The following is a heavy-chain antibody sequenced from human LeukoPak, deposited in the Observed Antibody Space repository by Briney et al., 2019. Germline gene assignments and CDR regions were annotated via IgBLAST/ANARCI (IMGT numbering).Heavy chain of an antibody. CDR2: IRSKANNYAT. V-gene: IGHV3-73*01. CDR1: GFTFSGST. D-gene: IGHD2-2*01. CDR3: TRGSTYGTFDY. J-gene: IGHJ4*02. Sequence: EGSLRLSCAASGFTFSGSTIHWVRQASGKGLEWVGHIRSKANNYATEYAASLKGRFTISRDDSKNTAFLQMNSLKTEDTAVYYCTRGSTYGTFDYWGQGTLVIVSS.